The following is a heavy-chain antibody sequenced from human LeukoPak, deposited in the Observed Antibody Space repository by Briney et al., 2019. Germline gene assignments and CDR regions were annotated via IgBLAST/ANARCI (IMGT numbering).Heavy chain of an antibody. Sequence: ASVKVSCKASGYTFTSYAMHWVRQAPGQRLEWMGWINAGNGNTKYSQKFQGRVTITRDTSASTAYMELSSLRSEDTAVYYCARDGSRLLWFGEPPDYWGQGTLVTVSS. CDR1: GYTFTSYA. CDR3: ARDGSRLLWFGEPPDY. V-gene: IGHV1-3*01. D-gene: IGHD3-10*01. J-gene: IGHJ4*02. CDR2: INAGNGNT.